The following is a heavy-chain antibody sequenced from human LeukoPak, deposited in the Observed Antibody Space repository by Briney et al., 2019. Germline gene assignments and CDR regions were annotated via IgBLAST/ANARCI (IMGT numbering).Heavy chain of an antibody. D-gene: IGHD3-22*01. Sequence: ASVKVSCKASGYTFTSYYMHWVRQAPGQGLEWMGIINPSGGSTSYAQKFQGRVTMTRDTSTSTVYMELSSLRSEDTAVYYCAKEYYYDSSGHGSVDYWGQGTLATVSS. CDR2: INPSGGST. J-gene: IGHJ4*02. CDR1: GYTFTSYY. V-gene: IGHV1-46*01. CDR3: AKEYYYDSSGHGSVDY.